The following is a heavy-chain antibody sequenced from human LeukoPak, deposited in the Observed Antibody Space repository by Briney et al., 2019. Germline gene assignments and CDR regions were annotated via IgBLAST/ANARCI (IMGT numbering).Heavy chain of an antibody. J-gene: IGHJ4*02. CDR3: AGGVYYYDTSSGPNDY. CDR2: ISSSGSTI. CDR1: GFTFSSYE. Sequence: PGGSLRLSCAASGFTFSSYEMNWVRQAPGKGLEWVSYISSSGSTIYYADSVKGRFTISRDNAKNSLYLQMNSLRAEDTAVYYCAGGVYYYDTSSGPNDYWGQGTLVTVSS. V-gene: IGHV3-48*03. D-gene: IGHD3-22*01.